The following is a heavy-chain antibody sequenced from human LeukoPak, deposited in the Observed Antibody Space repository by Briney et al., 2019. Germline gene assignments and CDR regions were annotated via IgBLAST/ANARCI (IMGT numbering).Heavy chain of an antibody. CDR3: ARHKRVLLWFGELTPYDELQEGFDP. V-gene: IGHV4-38-2*02. J-gene: IGHJ5*02. Sequence: SETLSLTCTVSGYSISSGYYWGWIRQPPGKGLEWIGSIYHSGSTYYNPSLKSRVTISVDTSKNQFSLKLSSVTAADTAVYYCARHKRVLLWFGELTPYDELQEGFDPWGQGTLVTVSS. CDR2: IYHSGST. CDR1: GYSISSGYY. D-gene: IGHD3-10*01.